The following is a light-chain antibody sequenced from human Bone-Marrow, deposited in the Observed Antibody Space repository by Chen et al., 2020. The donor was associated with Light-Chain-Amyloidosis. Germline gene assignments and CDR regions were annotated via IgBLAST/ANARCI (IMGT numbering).Light chain of an antibody. CDR3: QSADSSGTYEVI. Sequence: SYELTQPPSVSVSPGQTARITCSGDDLPTQYAYWYQQKPGRAPVLVIHRDTERPSGISVRFSGSSSGTTATLTISGVQAEDEADYHCQSADSSGTYEVIFGGGTKLTVL. J-gene: IGLJ2*01. CDR2: RDT. V-gene: IGLV3-25*03. CDR1: DLPTQY.